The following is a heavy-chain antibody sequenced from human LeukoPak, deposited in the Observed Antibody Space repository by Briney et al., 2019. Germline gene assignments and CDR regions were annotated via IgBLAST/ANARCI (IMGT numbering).Heavy chain of an antibody. J-gene: IGHJ6*02. D-gene: IGHD4-17*01. Sequence: PGVSLRLSCAASGFTFSSYAMHWVRQAPGKGLEWVAVISYDGSNKYYADSVKGRFTISRDNSKNTLYLQMNSLRAEDTAVYYCAREEGDYVDYYYGMDVWGQGTTVTVSS. V-gene: IGHV3-30-3*01. CDR1: GFTFSSYA. CDR2: ISYDGSNK. CDR3: AREEGDYVDYYYGMDV.